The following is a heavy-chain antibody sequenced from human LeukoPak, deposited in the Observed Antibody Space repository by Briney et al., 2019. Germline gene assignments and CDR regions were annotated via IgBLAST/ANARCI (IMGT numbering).Heavy chain of an antibody. CDR3: AKARGSGSYSYYFDY. D-gene: IGHD3-10*01. J-gene: IGHJ4*02. CDR1: GFTFSSYS. Sequence: GGSLRLSCAASGFTFSSYSMNWVRQAPGKGLEWVSSISSSSSYIYYADSVKGRITISRDNAKNSLYLQMNSLRAEDTAVYYCAKARGSGSYSYYFDYWGQGTLVTVSS. CDR2: ISSSSSYI. V-gene: IGHV3-21*01.